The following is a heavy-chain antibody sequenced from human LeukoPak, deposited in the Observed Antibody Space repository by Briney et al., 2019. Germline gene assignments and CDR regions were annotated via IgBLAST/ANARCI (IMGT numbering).Heavy chain of an antibody. CDR3: ARSKAYYDSSGYANDC. CDR2: IYSSGST. D-gene: IGHD3-22*01. Sequence: PSEILSLTCTVSGGSISSYYWSWIRQPAGKGLEWIGRIYSSGSTNYDPSLKSRVTMSVDTSKNQFSLKLSSVTAADTAVYYCARSKAYYDSSGYANDCWGQGTLVTVSS. CDR1: GGSISSYY. J-gene: IGHJ4*02. V-gene: IGHV4-4*07.